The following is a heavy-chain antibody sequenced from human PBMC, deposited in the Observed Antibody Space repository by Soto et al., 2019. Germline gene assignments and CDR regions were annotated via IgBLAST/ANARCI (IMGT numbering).Heavy chain of an antibody. CDR3: AKLKGYCSSTSCQYYYYYYVDV. D-gene: IGHD2-2*01. CDR1: GFTFSSYA. CDR2: ISGSGGST. V-gene: IGHV3-23*01. Sequence: PGGSLRLSCAASGFTFSSYAMSWVRQALGKRLEWVSAISGSGGSTYYADSVKGRFTISRDNSKNTLYLQMNSLRAEDTAVYYCAKLKGYCSSTSCQYYYYYYVDVWGKGTKVTVSS. J-gene: IGHJ6*03.